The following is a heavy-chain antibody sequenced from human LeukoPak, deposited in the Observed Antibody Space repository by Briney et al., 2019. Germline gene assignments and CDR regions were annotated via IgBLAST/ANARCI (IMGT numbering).Heavy chain of an antibody. J-gene: IGHJ5*02. CDR3: ARRLSYYGSGSYSDWFDP. Sequence: GESLKISCKGSGYNFATHWITWVRQMPGKGLEWMGIIYPGDSDTRYSPSFQGQVTISADKSISTAYLQWSGLKASDTAMYYCARRLSYYGSGSYSDWFDPWGQGTLVTVSS. D-gene: IGHD3-10*01. V-gene: IGHV5-51*01. CDR2: IYPGDSDT. CDR1: GYNFATHW.